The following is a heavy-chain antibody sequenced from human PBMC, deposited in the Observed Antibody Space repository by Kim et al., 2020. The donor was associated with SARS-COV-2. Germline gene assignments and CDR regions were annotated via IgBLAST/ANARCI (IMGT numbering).Heavy chain of an antibody. V-gene: IGHV1-3*04. D-gene: IGHD6-19*01. J-gene: IGHJ4*02. CDR3: ARGQVAAAWGGL. CDR2: INNGNGNT. CDR1: GYTFTGYT. Sequence: ASVKVSFKASGYTFTGYTMHWVRQAPGQRLEWMGWINNGNGNTKYSQKFQGRVTITRDTSASTAYMELSSLRFEDTAVYYCARGQVAAAWGGLWGQGTLVTVSS.